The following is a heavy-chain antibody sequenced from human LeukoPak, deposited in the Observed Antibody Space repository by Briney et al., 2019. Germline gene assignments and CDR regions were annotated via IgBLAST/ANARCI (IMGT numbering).Heavy chain of an antibody. Sequence: PGGSLRLSCAASGFTFSSYGMHWVRQAPGKGLEWVAVISYDGSNKYYADSVKGRFTISRDNSKNTLYLQMNSLRAEDTAVYYCAKDPSPYSYGHMGGYYYYGMDVWGQGTTVTVSS. CDR2: ISYDGSNK. CDR1: GFTFSSYG. D-gene: IGHD5-18*01. J-gene: IGHJ6*02. CDR3: AKDPSPYSYGHMGGYYYYGMDV. V-gene: IGHV3-30*18.